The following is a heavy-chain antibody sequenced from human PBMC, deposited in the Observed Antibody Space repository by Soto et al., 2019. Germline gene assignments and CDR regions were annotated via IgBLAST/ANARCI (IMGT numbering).Heavy chain of an antibody. V-gene: IGHV3-23*01. CDR2: ISGSGDST. D-gene: IGHD3-3*01. Sequence: PGGSLRLSCAASGFTFSSYAMSWVRQAPGKGLEWVSGISGSGDSTYYADSVKGRFAISSDNSKNTLYLQVTSLRAEDTAVYYCAKGSGRNYSFWSGYYFDYWGQGTLVTVSS. CDR1: GFTFSSYA. J-gene: IGHJ4*02. CDR3: AKGSGRNYSFWSGYYFDY.